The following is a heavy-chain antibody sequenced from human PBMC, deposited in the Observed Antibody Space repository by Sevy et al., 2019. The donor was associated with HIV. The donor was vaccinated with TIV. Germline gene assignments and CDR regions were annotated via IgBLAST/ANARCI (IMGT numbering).Heavy chain of an antibody. D-gene: IGHD3-3*01. CDR1: GYTFTDYY. CDR3: TRGGRTPYDYWSGPPDY. CDR2: INPYSGGT. Sequence: ASVKVSCKTSGYTFTDYYIHWVRQAPGQGLEWMGWINPYSGGTSYAQKFKGWVTMTRDTSINTAYMELKSLKTDYTAVYYCTRGGRTPYDYWSGPPDYWGQGTLVTVSS. J-gene: IGHJ4*02. V-gene: IGHV1-2*04.